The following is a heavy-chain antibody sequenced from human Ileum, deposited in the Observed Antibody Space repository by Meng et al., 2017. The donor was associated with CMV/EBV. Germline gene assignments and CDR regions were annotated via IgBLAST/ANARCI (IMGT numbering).Heavy chain of an antibody. J-gene: IGHJ4*02. Sequence: SGPTLVKPTETLILTCTFSDFSLTTPGMRVSWIRQPPGKALEWLARIDWDDGKFFSSSLNTRLTISKDTSKNQVVLTMTNMDPVDTATYYCARGGSAGGMQSGHFDHWGQGTLVTVSS. V-gene: IGHV2-70D*14. CDR2: IDWDDGK. D-gene: IGHD6-13*01. CDR1: DFSLTTPGMR. CDR3: ARGGSAGGMQSGHFDH.